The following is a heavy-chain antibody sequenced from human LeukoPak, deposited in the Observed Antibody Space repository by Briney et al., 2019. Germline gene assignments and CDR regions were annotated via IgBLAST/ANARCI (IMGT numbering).Heavy chain of an antibody. V-gene: IGHV3-30*02. D-gene: IGHD5-12*01. J-gene: IGHJ3*02. CDR1: GFSFSSYG. CDR3: ARQGGYHFPNAFDI. CDR2: IRYDGSNK. Sequence: PGGSLRLSCAASGFSFSSYGMHWVRQAPGKGLEWVAFIRYDGSNKYYADSVKGRFSISRDNDKKSMYLQMNSLRADDTAVYFCARQGGYHFPNAFDIWGQGTLVTVSS.